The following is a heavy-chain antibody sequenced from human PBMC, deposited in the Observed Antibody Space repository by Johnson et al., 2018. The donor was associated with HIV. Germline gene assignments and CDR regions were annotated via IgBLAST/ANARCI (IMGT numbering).Heavy chain of an antibody. D-gene: IGHD1-26*01. CDR1: GFTFSSYW. V-gene: IGHV3-30-3*01. CDR2: ISSDGSIK. CDR3: ARDWDLHGTFEI. Sequence: QVQLVESGGGVVQPGGSLRLSCAASGFTFSSYWMSWVRQAPGKGLEWVAVISSDGSIKYYADSVKGQFTISRDNSKNTLHLQMNGLRAGDTAVYYCARDWDLHGTFEIWGQGTMVTVSS. J-gene: IGHJ3*02.